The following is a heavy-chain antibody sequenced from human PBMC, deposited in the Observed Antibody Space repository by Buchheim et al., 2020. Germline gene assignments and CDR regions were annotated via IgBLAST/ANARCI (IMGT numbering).Heavy chain of an antibody. CDR3: ARDFYYDSSVHPRIY. J-gene: IGHJ4*02. CDR2: ISGSGDTT. D-gene: IGHD3-22*01. CDR1: GFTFSSYA. V-gene: IGHV3-23*01. Sequence: EVQLLESGGGLVQPGGSMRLSCAASGFTFSSYAMSWVRQAPGKGLEWVSSISGSGDTTYYADSVKGRFTISRDNSKNTLYLQMNSLRAEDTAVYYCARDFYYDSSVHPRIYWGQGTL.